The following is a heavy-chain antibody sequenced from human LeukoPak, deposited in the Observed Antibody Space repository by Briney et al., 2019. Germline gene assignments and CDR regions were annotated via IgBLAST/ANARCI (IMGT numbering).Heavy chain of an antibody. V-gene: IGHV3-23*01. Sequence: GGSLRLSCAASGFTFSSYAMGWVRQAPGKGLEWVSAISGSGGSTYYADSVKGRFTISRDNSKNTLYLQMNSLRAEDTAVYYCAKADQWLVHYYFDYWGQGTLVTVSS. D-gene: IGHD6-19*01. J-gene: IGHJ4*02. CDR1: GFTFSSYA. CDR2: ISGSGGST. CDR3: AKADQWLVHYYFDY.